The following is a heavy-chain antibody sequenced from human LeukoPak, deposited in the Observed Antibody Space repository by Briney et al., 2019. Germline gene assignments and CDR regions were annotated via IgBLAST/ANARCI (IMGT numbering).Heavy chain of an antibody. CDR2: ISHSGNT. D-gene: IGHD6-19*01. CDR3: ARGAGWYEY. V-gene: IGHV4-59*02. J-gene: IGHJ4*02. CDR1: GGSVSGYY. Sequence: SETLSLTCTVSGGSVSGYYWSWLRQPPGKGLEWIAYISHSGNTNYNPSLKSRVTISKDTSKNQFSLRLNSVTAADTAVYHCARGAGWYEYWGQGTPVTVSS.